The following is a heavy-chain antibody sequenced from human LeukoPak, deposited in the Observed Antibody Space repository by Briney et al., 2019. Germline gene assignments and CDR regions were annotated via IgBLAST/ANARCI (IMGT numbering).Heavy chain of an antibody. Sequence: ASVKVSCKASGGTFSSYTISWVRQAPGQGLEWMGRIIPILGIANYAQKFQGRVTITADKSTSTAYMELSSLRSEDTAVYYCARDDFWSGCSHYYYYYYGMDVWGQGTTVTVSS. CDR3: ARDDFWSGCSHYYYYYYGMDV. D-gene: IGHD3-3*01. V-gene: IGHV1-69*04. J-gene: IGHJ6*02. CDR2: IIPILGIA. CDR1: GGTFSSYT.